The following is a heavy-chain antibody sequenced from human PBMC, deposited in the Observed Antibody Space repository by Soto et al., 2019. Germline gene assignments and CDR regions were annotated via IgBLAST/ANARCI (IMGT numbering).Heavy chain of an antibody. CDR2: IYYSGST. V-gene: IGHV4-59*08. J-gene: IGHJ5*01. CDR1: GGSISSYY. Sequence: SETLSLTCTVSGGSISSYYWSWIRQPPGKGLEWIGYIYYSGSTNYNPSLKSRVTISVDTSKNQFSLKLSSVTAADTAVYYCVGQYVVAVNRGFLFDFWGQGTLVTGSS. CDR3: VGQYVVAVNRGFLFDF. D-gene: IGHD2-15*01.